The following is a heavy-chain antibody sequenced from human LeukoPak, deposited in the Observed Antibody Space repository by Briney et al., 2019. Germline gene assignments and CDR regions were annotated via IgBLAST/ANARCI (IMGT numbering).Heavy chain of an antibody. CDR1: GFTFSSHW. CDR2: INTDESST. D-gene: IGHD3-22*01. V-gene: IGHV3-74*03. CDR3: ASGRDSSGYSYFNK. J-gene: IGHJ4*02. Sequence: PGGSLRLSCAASGFTFSSHWMHWVRQAPGKGLAWVSHINTDESSTTYADSVKGRFTISRDNAKNTLYLQMNSLRAEDTAVYYCASGRDSSGYSYFNKWGQGTLVTVSS.